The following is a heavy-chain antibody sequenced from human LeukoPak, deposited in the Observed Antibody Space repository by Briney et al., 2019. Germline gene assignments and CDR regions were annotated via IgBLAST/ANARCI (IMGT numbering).Heavy chain of an antibody. CDR1: GGSISSYY. J-gene: IGHJ4*02. CDR2: IYYSGGT. D-gene: IGHD5-18*01. Sequence: SETLSLTCTVSGGSISSYYWSWIRQPPGKGLEWIGYIYYSGGTNYNPSLKSRVTISVDTSKNQFSLKLSSVTAADTAVYYCAKGYSYGFLTTPYYFDYWGQGTLVTVSS. CDR3: AKGYSYGFLTTPYYFDY. V-gene: IGHV4-59*01.